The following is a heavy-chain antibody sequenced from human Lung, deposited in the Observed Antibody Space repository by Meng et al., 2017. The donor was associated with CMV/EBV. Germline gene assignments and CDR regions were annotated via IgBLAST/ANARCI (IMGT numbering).Heavy chain of an antibody. D-gene: IGHD3-9*01. J-gene: IGHJ4*02. CDR1: GFTFSSYV. V-gene: IGHV3-23*01. CDR2: ISGSDSST. CDR3: AKGTGAAIYYFDY. Sequence: ESLKISCAASGFTFSSYVMTWVRQAPGKGLEWVSSISGSDSSTNYADSVKGRFTISRDNSKNTLYVQMNSLTAEETAVYYGAKGTGAAIYYFDYWGQGTLVTVSS.